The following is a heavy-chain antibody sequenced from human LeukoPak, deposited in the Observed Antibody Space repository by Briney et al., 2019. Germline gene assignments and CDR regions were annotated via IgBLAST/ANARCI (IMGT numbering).Heavy chain of an antibody. D-gene: IGHD2/OR15-2a*01. CDR3: ARGLLSRVTRL. Sequence: SQTLSLTCAVSGGSISSGGYSWSWIRQPPGKGLEWIGYIYHSGSTYYNPSLKSRVTISVDRSKNQFSLKLSSVTAADTAVYYCARGLLSRVTRLWGQGTLVTVSS. J-gene: IGHJ4*02. V-gene: IGHV4-30-2*01. CDR2: IYHSGST. CDR1: GGSISSGGYS.